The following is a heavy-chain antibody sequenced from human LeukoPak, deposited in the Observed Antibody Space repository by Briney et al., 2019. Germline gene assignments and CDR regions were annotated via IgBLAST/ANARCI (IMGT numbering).Heavy chain of an antibody. CDR1: GGSFSGYF. Sequence: PSETLSLTCAVYGGSFSGYFWSWVRQPPEKGLEWIGEINHSGSPDYNPSLKSRVSISIDTSRNQFSLKLSSATAADTAVYYCARGLEVGSSWYYFDYWGQGTLVTVSS. J-gene: IGHJ4*02. D-gene: IGHD6-13*01. CDR2: INHSGSP. CDR3: ARGLEVGSSWYYFDY. V-gene: IGHV4-34*01.